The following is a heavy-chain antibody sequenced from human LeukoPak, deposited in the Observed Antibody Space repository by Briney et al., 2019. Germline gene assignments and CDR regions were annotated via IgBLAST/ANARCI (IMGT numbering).Heavy chain of an antibody. J-gene: IGHJ6*02. Sequence: SVKVSCKASGGTFSSYAISWVRQAPGQGLEWMGRIIPIFGIANYAQKFQGRVTITADKSTSTAYMELSSLRSEDTAVYYCARDLVEDGYKDYCYYYGMDVWGQGTTVTVSS. CDR1: GGTFSSYA. D-gene: IGHD5-24*01. CDR3: ARDLVEDGYKDYCYYYGMDV. V-gene: IGHV1-69*04. CDR2: IIPIFGIA.